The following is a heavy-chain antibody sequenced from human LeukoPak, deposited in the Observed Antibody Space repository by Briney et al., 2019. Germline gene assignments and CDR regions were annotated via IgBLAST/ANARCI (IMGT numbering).Heavy chain of an antibody. Sequence: GASVKVSCKASGYTFTSYAMNWVRQAPGQGLEWMGWINTNTGKPTYAQGFTGRFVFSLDSSVSTAYLQINGLNAEGTAVYYCARDLCSSSTSCPHYYYMDVWGKGTTVTVSS. J-gene: IGHJ6*03. CDR2: INTNTGKP. V-gene: IGHV7-4-1*02. CDR1: GYTFTSYA. D-gene: IGHD2-2*01. CDR3: ARDLCSSSTSCPHYYYMDV.